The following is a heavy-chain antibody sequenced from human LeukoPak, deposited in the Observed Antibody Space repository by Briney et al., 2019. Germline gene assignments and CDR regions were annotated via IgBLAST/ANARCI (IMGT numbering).Heavy chain of an antibody. CDR1: GFPLSSHA. V-gene: IGHV3-21*01. J-gene: IGHJ6*03. CDR3: ARDPYFGELSPHVYYWYMDV. D-gene: IGHD3-10*01. Sequence: GRSLRLSCAASGFPLSSHAVSWVRQAPGKGLEWVSATSSSDAVTYYADSVKGRFTISRDNAKNSLYLQMNSLRAEDTAVYYCARDPYFGELSPHVYYWYMDVWGKGTTVTISS. CDR2: TSSSDAVT.